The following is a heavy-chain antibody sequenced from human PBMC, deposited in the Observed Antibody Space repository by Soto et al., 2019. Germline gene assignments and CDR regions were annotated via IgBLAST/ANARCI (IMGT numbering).Heavy chain of an antibody. D-gene: IGHD2-21*02. J-gene: IGHJ4*02. CDR3: ARGSAYCGGDCYNYFDY. CDR1: GYTFTSYY. CDR2: INPSGGST. Sequence: GASVKVSCKASGYTFTSYYMHWVRQAPGQGLEWMGIINPSGGSTSYAQKFQGRVTMTRDTSTSTVYMELSSLRSEDTAVYYCARGSAYCGGDCYNYFDYWGQGTLVTVSS. V-gene: IGHV1-46*01.